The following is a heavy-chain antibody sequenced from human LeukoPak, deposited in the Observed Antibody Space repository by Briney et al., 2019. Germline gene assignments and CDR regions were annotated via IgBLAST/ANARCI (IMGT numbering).Heavy chain of an antibody. CDR2: ISGSGGST. J-gene: IGHJ6*02. V-gene: IGHV3-23*01. CDR3: AKANSPRYCSGGSCYYYYGMDV. D-gene: IGHD2-15*01. Sequence: GGSLRLSCAASGFTFSSYAMSWVRQAPGKGLEWVSAISGSGGSTYYADSVKGRFTISRDNSKNTLYLQMNSLRAEGTAVYYCAKANSPRYCSGGSCYYYYGMDVWGQGTTVTVSS. CDR1: GFTFSSYA.